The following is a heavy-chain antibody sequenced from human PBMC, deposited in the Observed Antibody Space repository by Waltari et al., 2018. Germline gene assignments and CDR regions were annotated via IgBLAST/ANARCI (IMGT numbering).Heavy chain of an antibody. V-gene: IGHV3-23*03. Sequence: EVQLLESGGGLVQPGGSLRLSCAASGFTFSSYAMSWVRQAPGKGLEWVSVIYSGGSTYYADYVKGRFTISRDNSKNTLYLQMNSLRSEDTAVYYCARDTDPLDYAAHWYFDLWGRGTLVTVSS. CDR1: GFTFSSYA. D-gene: IGHD4-17*01. CDR2: IYSGGST. J-gene: IGHJ2*01. CDR3: ARDTDPLDYAAHWYFDL.